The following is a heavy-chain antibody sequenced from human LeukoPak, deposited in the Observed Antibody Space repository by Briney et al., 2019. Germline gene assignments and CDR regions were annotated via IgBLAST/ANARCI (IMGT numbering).Heavy chain of an antibody. J-gene: IGHJ4*02. D-gene: IGHD1-1*01. CDR1: GGSISSSSYY. V-gene: IGHV4-39*01. CDR3: ARLERRRSFDY. CDR2: IYYSGST. Sequence: SETLSLTCSVSGGSISSSSYYWGWIRQPPGKGLEWIGNIYYSGSTYYNPSLKSRVTISVDTSKSQFSLKLSSVTAADTAVYYCARLERRRSFDYWGQGTLVTVSS.